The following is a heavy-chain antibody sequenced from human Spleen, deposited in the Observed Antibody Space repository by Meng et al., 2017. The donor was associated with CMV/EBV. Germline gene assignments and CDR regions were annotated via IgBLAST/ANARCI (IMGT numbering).Heavy chain of an antibody. V-gene: IGHV3-23*01. D-gene: IGHD6-6*01. CDR2: ITGTGGST. J-gene: IGHJ4*02. Sequence: GGSLRLSCAASGFTASSRYWSWVRQAPGKGLEWVSAITGTGGSTYYADSVADRFTISRDNSKNMLFLQMDSLRAEDTAVYYCARRDLGARGIDYWGQGTLVTVSS. CDR3: ARRDLGARGIDY. CDR1: GFTASSRY.